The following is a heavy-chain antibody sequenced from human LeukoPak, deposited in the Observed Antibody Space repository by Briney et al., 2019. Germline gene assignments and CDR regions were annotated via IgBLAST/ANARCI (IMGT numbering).Heavy chain of an antibody. CDR1: GGTFSSYA. J-gene: IGHJ5*02. CDR3: AREQRGLTEA. V-gene: IGHV1-69*13. CDR2: IIPIFGTA. Sequence: SVKVSCKASGGTFSSYAITWVRQAPGQGLEWTGGIIPIFGTANYAQKFQGRVTITADESTSTAYMELSSLRSEDTAVYYCAREQRGLTEAWGQGTLVTVSS. D-gene: IGHD3-16*01.